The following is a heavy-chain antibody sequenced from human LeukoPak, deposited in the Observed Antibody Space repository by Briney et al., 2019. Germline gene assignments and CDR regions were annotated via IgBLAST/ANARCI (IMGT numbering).Heavy chain of an antibody. V-gene: IGHV3-48*01. Sequence: GGSLRLSCAASGFTFSDYSMNWVRQAPGKGLEWVSYISSSSITIYYADSVKGRFTISRDNAKNSLYLQMNSLRAEDTAVYYCARGPSGYHNTGGQGTLVTVSS. CDR3: ARGPSGYHNT. CDR2: ISSSSITI. J-gene: IGHJ4*02. CDR1: GFTFSDYS. D-gene: IGHD5-12*01.